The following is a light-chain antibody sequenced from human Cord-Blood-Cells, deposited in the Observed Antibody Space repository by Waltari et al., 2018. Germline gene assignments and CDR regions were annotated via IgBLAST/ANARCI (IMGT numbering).Light chain of an antibody. Sequence: DIVMTQSPDSLALPLGARDPLNLKSHQCVLYSSNNKNYLAWYHQKPGQPPNLLIYWASTRESGVPDRFSGSGSGTDFTLTISSLQAEDVAVYYCQQYYSTPLTFGGGTKVEIK. CDR2: WAS. CDR3: QQYYSTPLT. V-gene: IGKV4-1*01. J-gene: IGKJ4*01. CDR1: QCVLYSSNNKNY.